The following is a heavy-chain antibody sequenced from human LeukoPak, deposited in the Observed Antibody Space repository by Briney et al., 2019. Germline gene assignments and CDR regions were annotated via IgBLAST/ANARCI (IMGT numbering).Heavy chain of an antibody. D-gene: IGHD3-10*01. Sequence: SETLSLTCTVSGGSISSSSYYWGWIRQPPGKGLEWIGSIYYSGSTYYNPSLKSRVTISVDTSKNQFSLKLSSVTAADTAVYYCARVLRFEGRDWGQGTLVTVSS. J-gene: IGHJ4*02. V-gene: IGHV4-39*01. CDR1: GGSISSSSYY. CDR3: ARVLRFEGRD. CDR2: IYYSGST.